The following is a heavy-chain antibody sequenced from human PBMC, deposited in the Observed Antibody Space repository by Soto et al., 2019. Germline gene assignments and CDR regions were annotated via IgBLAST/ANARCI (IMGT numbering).Heavy chain of an antibody. V-gene: IGHV1-69*12. Sequence: QVQLVQSGAEVKKPGSSVKVSCKASGGTFSSYAISWVRQAPGQGLEWMGGIIPIFGTANYAQKFQGRVTITADESTSTAYMELSSLRSEDTAVYYCARGEQWLVENENYYYYGMDVWGQGTTVTVSS. D-gene: IGHD6-19*01. CDR3: ARGEQWLVENENYYYYGMDV. J-gene: IGHJ6*02. CDR1: GGTFSSYA. CDR2: IIPIFGTA.